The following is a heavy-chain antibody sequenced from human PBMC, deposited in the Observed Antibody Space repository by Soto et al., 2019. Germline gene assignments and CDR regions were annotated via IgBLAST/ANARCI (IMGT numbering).Heavy chain of an antibody. CDR3: ARDGCISTSCYPSLYYYGMDV. Sequence: GSLRLSCAASGFTFDDYTMHWVRQAPGKGLEWVSLISWDGGSTYYADSVKGRFTISRDNSKNSLYLQMNSLRTEYTALYYCARDGCISTSCYPSLYYYGMDVWGQGTTVTVSS. D-gene: IGHD2-2*01. J-gene: IGHJ6*02. CDR1: GFTFDDYT. V-gene: IGHV3-43*01. CDR2: ISWDGGST.